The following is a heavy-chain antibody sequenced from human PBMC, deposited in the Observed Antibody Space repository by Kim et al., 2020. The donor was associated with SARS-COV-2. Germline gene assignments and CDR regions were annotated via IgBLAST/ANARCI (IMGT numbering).Heavy chain of an antibody. CDR1: GGSFSGYY. Sequence: SETLSLTCAVYGGSFSGYYWSWIRQPPGKGLEWIGEINHSGSTNYNPSLKSRITISVDTSKNQFSLKLSSVTAADTAVYYCARGPKDTAMVMFGAFDSLGQATMVTVSS. D-gene: IGHD5-18*01. CDR3: ARGPKDTAMVMFGAFDS. CDR2: INHSGST. J-gene: IGHJ3*02. V-gene: IGHV4-34*01.